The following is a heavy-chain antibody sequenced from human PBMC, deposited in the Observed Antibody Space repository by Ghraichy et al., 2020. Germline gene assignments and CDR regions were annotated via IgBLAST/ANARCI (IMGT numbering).Heavy chain of an antibody. CDR2: IYYSGST. Sequence: SETLSLTCTVSGGSISNYYWSWIRQPPGKRLEWIGYIYYSGSTNYNPSLKSRVTISVDTSKNQFSLELSSVTPADTAVYYCAGVDDWNALEYWGQGTLVTVSS. CDR3: AGVDDWNALEY. J-gene: IGHJ4*02. V-gene: IGHV4-59*01. D-gene: IGHD1-1*01. CDR1: GGSISNYY.